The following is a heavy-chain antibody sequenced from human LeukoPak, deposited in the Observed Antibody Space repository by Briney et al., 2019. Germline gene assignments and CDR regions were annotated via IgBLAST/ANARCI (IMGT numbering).Heavy chain of an antibody. CDR2: FGNSA. V-gene: IGHV3-23*01. J-gene: IGHJ4*02. D-gene: IGHD2-15*01. CDR3: AKGRALEVVAAFNY. CDR1: GFTFSRYA. Sequence: GGSLRLSCAASGFTFSRYAMSWVRQAPGKGLEWVSTFGNSAHYADSVKGRFTISRDNSKNTLYLQMNTLRTDDTAVYYCAKGRALEVVAAFNYWGQGTVVTVSS.